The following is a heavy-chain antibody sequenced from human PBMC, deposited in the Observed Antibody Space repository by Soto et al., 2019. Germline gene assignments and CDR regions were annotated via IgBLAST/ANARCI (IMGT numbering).Heavy chain of an antibody. V-gene: IGHV1-8*01. D-gene: IGHD1-1*01. Sequence: ASVKVSCKASGYTFTSYDINWVRQATGQGLEWMGWMNPNSGNTGYAQKFQGRVTMTRDTSISTAYMELSSLRSEDTAVYYCARERTGTTSMDVWGQGTTVTVSS. CDR3: ARERTGTTSMDV. CDR1: GYTFTSYD. J-gene: IGHJ6*02. CDR2: MNPNSGNT.